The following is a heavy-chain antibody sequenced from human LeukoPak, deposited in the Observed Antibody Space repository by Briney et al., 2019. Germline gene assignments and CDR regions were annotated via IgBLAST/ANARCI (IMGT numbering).Heavy chain of an antibody. CDR3: ARGGLRIAAAV. Sequence: EPGGSLRLSCAGSGFTLSSNWMHWVRQAPGKGLVWVSRIYSDGSRTNYADSVKGRFTISGDNAKNTQYLQMNSLRAEDTAVYYCARGGLRIAAAVWGQGTLVTVSS. V-gene: IGHV3-74*01. J-gene: IGHJ4*02. CDR2: IYSDGSRT. CDR1: GFTLSSNW. D-gene: IGHD6-13*01.